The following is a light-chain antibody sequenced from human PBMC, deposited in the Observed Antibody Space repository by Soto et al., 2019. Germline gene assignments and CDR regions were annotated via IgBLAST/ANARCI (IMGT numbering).Light chain of an antibody. CDR3: SSYTSSSTQV. Sequence: QSALTQPASVSGSPGQSITISCTGTSSDFGNYNFVSWYQQHPGKAPKLMIYDVTSRHSGVSSRFSGSKSGNTASLTISGLQAEDEADYYCSSYTSSSTQVFGTGTKVTVL. J-gene: IGLJ1*01. CDR2: DVT. V-gene: IGLV2-14*01. CDR1: SSDFGNYNF.